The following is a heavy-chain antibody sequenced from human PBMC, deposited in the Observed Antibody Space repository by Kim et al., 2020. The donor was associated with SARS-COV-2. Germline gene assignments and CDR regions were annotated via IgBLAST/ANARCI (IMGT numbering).Heavy chain of an antibody. Sequence: ASVKVSCKASGYTFTGYYMHWVRQAPGQGLEWMGWINPNSGGTNYAQKFQGRVTMTRDTSISTAYMELSRLRSDDTAVYYCAGVQVPGWWGIECDFWGQGTLVTVSS. D-gene: IGHD5-12*01. CDR3: AGVQVPGWWGIECDF. V-gene: IGHV1-2*02. CDR2: INPNSGGT. J-gene: IGHJ4*02. CDR1: GYTFTGYY.